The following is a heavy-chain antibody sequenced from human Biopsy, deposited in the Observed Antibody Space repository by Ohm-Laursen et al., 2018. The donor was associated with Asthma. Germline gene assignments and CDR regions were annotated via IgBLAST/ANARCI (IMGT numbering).Heavy chain of an antibody. V-gene: IGHV3-30-3*01. CDR3: AREGVAGTHIED. J-gene: IGHJ4*02. Sequence: SLRLSCAASRSTYEMHWVRQAPGKGLEWVAVISYDGSIIYYADSVKGRFTISRDNSKNTLSLQMNSLTAEDTAVYYCAREGVAGTHIEDWGQGTLVTVSS. D-gene: IGHD6-19*01. CDR1: RSTYE. CDR2: ISYDGSII.